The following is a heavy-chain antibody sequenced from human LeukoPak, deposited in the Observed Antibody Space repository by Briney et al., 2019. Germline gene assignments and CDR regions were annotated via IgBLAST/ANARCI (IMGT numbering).Heavy chain of an antibody. CDR2: ISTSGGLSSV. CDR1: GFIFSSFS. V-gene: IGHV3-21*01. J-gene: IGHJ4*02. Sequence: MPGGSLRLSCAASGFIFSSFSVNWVRQAPGKGLEWVSSISTSGGLSSVYYADSVKGRFTISRDNAKNSLFLQMNSLGAEDTAVYYCARDEGRRAIVGATLVPFDYWGQGTLVTVSS. CDR3: ARDEGRRAIVGATLVPFDY. D-gene: IGHD1-26*01.